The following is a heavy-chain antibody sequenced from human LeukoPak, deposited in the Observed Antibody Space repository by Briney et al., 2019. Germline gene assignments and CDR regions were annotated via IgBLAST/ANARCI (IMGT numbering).Heavy chain of an antibody. V-gene: IGHV3-7*05. J-gene: IGHJ3*02. D-gene: IGHD3-22*01. CDR1: GFTFSSYW. CDR3: AKTGPGLSSGYSRDALDI. Sequence: PGGSLRLSCAASGFTFSSYWMSWVRQAPGKGLEWVANIKQDGSEKYYVDSVKGRFTISRDNSKNTLFLQMNSLRAEDTALFYRAKTGPGLSSGYSRDALDIWGHGTMVSVSS. CDR2: IKQDGSEK.